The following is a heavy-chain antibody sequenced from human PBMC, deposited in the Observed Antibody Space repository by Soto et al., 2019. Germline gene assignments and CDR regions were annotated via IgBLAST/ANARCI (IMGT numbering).Heavy chain of an antibody. Sequence: SATLSLTCTVSCASISSSYWSWIRQSPGKGLEWIRYVYYSGSTNYNPSLKSRVTISVDTSKNQFSLKLSSVTAADTAVYYCARGHYDDSGKSNTFDIWGKGTMVTV. J-gene: IGHJ3*02. CDR2: VYYSGST. CDR1: CASISSSY. D-gene: IGHD3-22*01. CDR3: ARGHYDDSGKSNTFDI. V-gene: IGHV4-59*01.